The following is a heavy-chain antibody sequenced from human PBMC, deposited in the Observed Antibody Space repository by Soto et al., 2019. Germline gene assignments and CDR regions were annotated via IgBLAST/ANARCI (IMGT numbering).Heavy chain of an antibody. D-gene: IGHD6-6*01. CDR3: AREETIAARPPIYYYYGMDV. V-gene: IGHV1-8*01. CDR2: MNPNSGNT. J-gene: IGHJ6*02. CDR1: GYTFTSYD. Sequence: QVQLVQSGAEVKKPGASVKVSCKASGYTFTSYDINWVRQATGQGLEWMGWMNPNSGNTGYAQKFQGRVTMTRNTSISTAYMELSSLRSEDTAVYYCAREETIAARPPIYYYYGMDVWGQGTTVTVSS.